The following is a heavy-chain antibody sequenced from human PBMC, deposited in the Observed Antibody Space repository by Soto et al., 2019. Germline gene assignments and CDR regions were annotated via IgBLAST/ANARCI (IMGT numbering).Heavy chain of an antibody. J-gene: IGHJ4*02. D-gene: IGHD1-26*01. CDR2: ISAYNGNT. CDR1: GYTFTSYG. V-gene: IGHV1-18*01. Sequence: ASVKVSCKASGYTFTSYGISWARQAPGQGLEWMGWISAYNGNTNYAQKLQGRVTMTTDTSTSTAYMELRSLRSDDTAVYYCARSEWELLHSDYWGQGTLVTVSS. CDR3: ARSEWELLHSDY.